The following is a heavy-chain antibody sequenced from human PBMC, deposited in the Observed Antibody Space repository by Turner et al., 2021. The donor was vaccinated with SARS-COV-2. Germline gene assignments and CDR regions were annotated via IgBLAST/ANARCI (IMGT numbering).Heavy chain of an antibody. CDR2: MSYDGSNK. Sequence: QVQLVESGGGVVQPGRSLRLSCAASGFNFSSYGLHWVRQAPGKGLEWVAVMSYDGSNKYYADSVKGRFTISRDNSKNTLYLQMNSLRAEDTAVYYCAKAETYSSGWSGGRSYYYYYMDVWGKGTTVTVSS. D-gene: IGHD6-19*01. J-gene: IGHJ6*03. CDR1: GFNFSSYG. V-gene: IGHV3-30*18. CDR3: AKAETYSSGWSGGRSYYYYYMDV.